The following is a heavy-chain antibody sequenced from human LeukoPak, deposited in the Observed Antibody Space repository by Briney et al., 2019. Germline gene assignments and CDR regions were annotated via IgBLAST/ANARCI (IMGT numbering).Heavy chain of an antibody. Sequence: GGSLRLSCAASGFTFSSYSMNWVRQAPGKGLEWVSSISSSSSYIYYADSVKGRFTISRDNSKNTLYLQMNNLRAEDTAVYYCARDSLGGDYWGQGTLVTVSS. CDR1: GFTFSSYS. CDR3: ARDSLGGDY. D-gene: IGHD3-16*01. CDR2: ISSSSSYI. J-gene: IGHJ4*02. V-gene: IGHV3-21*01.